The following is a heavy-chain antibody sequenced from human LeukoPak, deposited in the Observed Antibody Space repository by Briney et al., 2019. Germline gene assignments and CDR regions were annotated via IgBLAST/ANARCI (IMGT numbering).Heavy chain of an antibody. CDR1: GFTFSDYW. Sequence: GGSLRLSCAASGFTFSDYWIHWVRQAPGKGLVWVSRINNDGRSTIYADSVKGRFTISRDNAKNTLYLQMNSLRAEDTAVYYCARGGFDHAFDIWGQGTLVTVSS. V-gene: IGHV3-74*01. J-gene: IGHJ3*02. CDR3: ARGGFDHAFDI. CDR2: INNDGRST.